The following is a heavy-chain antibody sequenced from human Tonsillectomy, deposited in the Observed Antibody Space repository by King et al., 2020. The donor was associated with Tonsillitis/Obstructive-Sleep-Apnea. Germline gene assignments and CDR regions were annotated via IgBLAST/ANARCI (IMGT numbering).Heavy chain of an antibody. V-gene: IGHV4-59*01. J-gene: IGHJ4*02. CDR1: GGSISSYY. D-gene: IGHD3-16*02. CDR2: IYYSGST. CDR3: ARDAFGGVIAAIDY. Sequence: QLQESGPGLVKPSETLSLTCTVSGGSISSYYWSWIRQPPGKGLEWIGYIYYSGSTNYNPSLKSRVTISVDTSKNQFSLKLSSVTAADTAVYYCARDAFGGVIAAIDYWGQGTLVTVSS.